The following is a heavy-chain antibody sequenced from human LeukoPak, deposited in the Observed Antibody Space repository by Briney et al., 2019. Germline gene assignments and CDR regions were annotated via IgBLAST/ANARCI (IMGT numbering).Heavy chain of an antibody. CDR2: ISAYNGNT. V-gene: IGHV1-18*01. J-gene: IGHJ4*02. CDR1: GYTFTSYG. Sequence: GASVKVSCKASGYTFTSYGISWVRQAPGQGLEWMGWISAYNGNTNYAQKFQGRVTMTRDTSTSTVYMELSSLRSEDTAVYYCARALVGYCSGGSCYTLDCWGQGTLVTVSS. D-gene: IGHD2-15*01. CDR3: ARALVGYCSGGSCYTLDC.